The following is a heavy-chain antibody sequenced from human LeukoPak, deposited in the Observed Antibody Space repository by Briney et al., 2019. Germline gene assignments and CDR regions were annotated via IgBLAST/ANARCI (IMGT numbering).Heavy chain of an antibody. Sequence: GGSLRLSCAASGFTVSSNYMSWVRQAPGKGLEWVSVIYSGGSTYYADSVKGRFTISRDNSKNTLYLQMNSLRAEDTAVYYCARNMGGRYYYYMDVWGKGTTVTISS. CDR1: GFTVSSNY. J-gene: IGHJ6*03. CDR3: ARNMGGRYYYYMDV. CDR2: IYSGGST. D-gene: IGHD1-26*01. V-gene: IGHV3-66*01.